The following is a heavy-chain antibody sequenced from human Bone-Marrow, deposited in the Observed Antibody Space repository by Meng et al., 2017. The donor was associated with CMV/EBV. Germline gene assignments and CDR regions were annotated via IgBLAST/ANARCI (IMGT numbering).Heavy chain of an antibody. CDR1: GYTFTSYD. D-gene: IGHD3-3*01. CDR3: ARGKNYDFWSGYYTGYYYYGMDV. Sequence: ASVKVSCKASGYTFTSYDINWVRQATGQGLEWMGWMNPNSGNTGYAQKFQGRVTMTRNTSISTAYMELSSLRSEDTAVYYCARGKNYDFWSGYYTGYYYYGMDVWGQGTTVTVSS. V-gene: IGHV1-8*01. CDR2: MNPNSGNT. J-gene: IGHJ6*02.